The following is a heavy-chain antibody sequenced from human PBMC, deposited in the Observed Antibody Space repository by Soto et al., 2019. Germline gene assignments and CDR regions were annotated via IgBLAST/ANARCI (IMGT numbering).Heavy chain of an antibody. CDR2: ISYDGSNT. Sequence: QVQLVESGGGVVQPGRSLKLSCAASGFTFRTYAMHWVRQAPGKGLEWVAVISYDGSNTYYADSVKGRFTISRDNSKNTLYLQMNSVRTEDSAVYYCARDSETNGYSYDYFDYWGQGTLVTVSS. D-gene: IGHD5-18*01. CDR3: ARDSETNGYSYDYFDY. CDR1: GFTFRTYA. V-gene: IGHV3-30*04. J-gene: IGHJ4*02.